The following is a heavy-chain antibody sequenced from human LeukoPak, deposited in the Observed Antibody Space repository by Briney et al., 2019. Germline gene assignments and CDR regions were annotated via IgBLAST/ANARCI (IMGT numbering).Heavy chain of an antibody. CDR2: INPNSGGT. D-gene: IGHD4-17*01. CDR3: ARGDGDYVRFRYFQH. J-gene: IGHJ1*01. CDR1: GYTFTRYY. V-gene: IGHV1-2*02. Sequence: GASVKVSCKASGYTFTRYYMHWVRQAPGQGLEWMGWINPNSGGTNYAQKFQGRVTMTRDTSISTAYMELSRLRSDDTAVYYCARGDGDYVRFRYFQHWGQGTLVTVSS.